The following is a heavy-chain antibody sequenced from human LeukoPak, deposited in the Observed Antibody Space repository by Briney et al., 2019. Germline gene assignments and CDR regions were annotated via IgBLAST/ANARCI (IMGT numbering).Heavy chain of an antibody. CDR1: GGSISSYY. J-gene: IGHJ4*02. CDR3: ARDLHSGYYSIFDY. V-gene: IGHV4-4*07. CDR2: IYASGST. D-gene: IGHD3-22*01. Sequence: KPSETLSLTCTVSGGSISSYYWSWIRQPAGKGLEWIGRIYASGSTNYNPSLKSRVTMSVDTSKNQFSLKLSSVTAADTAVYYCARDLHSGYYSIFDYWGQGTLVTVSS.